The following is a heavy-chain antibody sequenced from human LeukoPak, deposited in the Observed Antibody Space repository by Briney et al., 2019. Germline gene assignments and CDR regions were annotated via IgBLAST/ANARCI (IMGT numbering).Heavy chain of an antibody. CDR3: ARRYGSGYYLDYFDY. CDR1: GGSISSYY. J-gene: IGHJ4*02. CDR2: IYYSGSS. D-gene: IGHD3-22*01. V-gene: IGHV4-59*08. Sequence: PSETLSLTCTASGGSISSYYWSWIRQPPGKGLEWIGYIYYSGSSNYNPSLKSRVTISVDTSKNQFSLKLSSVTAADTAVYYCARRYGSGYYLDYFDYWGQGTLVTVSS.